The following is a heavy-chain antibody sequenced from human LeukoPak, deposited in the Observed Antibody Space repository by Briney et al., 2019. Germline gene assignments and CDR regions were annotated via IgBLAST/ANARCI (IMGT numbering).Heavy chain of an antibody. J-gene: IGHJ4*02. CDR3: AGSLGELSLYPH. V-gene: IGHV4-34*01. Sequence: PSETLSLTCAAYGGSFSGYYWSWIRQPPGKGLEWIGEINHSGSTNYNPSLKSRVTISVDTSKNQFSLKLSSVTAADTAVYYCAGSLGELSLYPHWGQGTLVTVSS. CDR1: GGSFSGYY. D-gene: IGHD3-16*02. CDR2: INHSGST.